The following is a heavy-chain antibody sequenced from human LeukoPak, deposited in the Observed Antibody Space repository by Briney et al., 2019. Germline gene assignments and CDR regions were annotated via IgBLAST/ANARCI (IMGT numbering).Heavy chain of an antibody. V-gene: IGHV4-59*12. CDR3: ARVDGSGSYRDWFDP. D-gene: IGHD3-10*01. J-gene: IGHJ5*02. Sequence: SETLSLTCTVSGDSISGYYWSWIRQPPGKGLEWIGYISYSGSTNYNPSLKSRVTISVDRSKNQFSLKLSSVTAADTAVYYCARVDGSGSYRDWFDPWGQGTLVTVSS. CDR1: GDSISGYY. CDR2: ISYSGST.